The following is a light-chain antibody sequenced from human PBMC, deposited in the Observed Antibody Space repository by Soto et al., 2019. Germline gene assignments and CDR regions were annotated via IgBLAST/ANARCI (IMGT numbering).Light chain of an antibody. CDR1: QNINNN. J-gene: IGKJ4*01. CDR2: RTS. V-gene: IGKV3-15*01. CDR3: QQYNNWPRAT. Sequence: ETVMTQSPATLSVSPGERATLSCRASQNINNNLAWYQQKPGQAPRLIMFRTSTRATGVPARFSGSGSETNFNLTISSLQSEDFAVYYCQQYNNWPRATFGGGTKVDI.